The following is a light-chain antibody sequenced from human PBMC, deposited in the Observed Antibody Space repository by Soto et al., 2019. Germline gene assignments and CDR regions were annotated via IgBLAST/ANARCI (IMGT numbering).Light chain of an antibody. V-gene: IGKV3-11*01. Sequence: DIVLTHAPATLSLSPGERATLSCRASQSVSSYLAWYQQKPGQAPRLLIYDASNRATGIPARFSGSGSGTDFPLTISSLEPEDFAVYYCQQRRSFGGGTKVDIK. CDR2: DAS. CDR1: QSVSSY. J-gene: IGKJ4*01. CDR3: QQRRS.